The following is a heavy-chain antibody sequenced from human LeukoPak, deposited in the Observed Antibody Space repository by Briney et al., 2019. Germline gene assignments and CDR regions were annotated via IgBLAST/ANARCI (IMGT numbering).Heavy chain of an antibody. Sequence: TGGSLRLSCAASGFTFSNHAMIWVRQAPGKGLEWVANIKQDGSEKYYVDSVKGRFTISRDNAKNSLYLQMNSLRAEDTAVYYCARVIEDQYYYYYMDVWGKGTTVTVSS. CDR2: IKQDGSEK. D-gene: IGHD3-16*02. CDR1: GFTFSNHA. V-gene: IGHV3-7*01. CDR3: ARVIEDQYYYYYMDV. J-gene: IGHJ6*03.